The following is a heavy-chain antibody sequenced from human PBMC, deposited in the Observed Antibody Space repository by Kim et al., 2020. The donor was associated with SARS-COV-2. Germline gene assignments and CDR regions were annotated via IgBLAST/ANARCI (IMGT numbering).Heavy chain of an antibody. D-gene: IGHD3-9*01. Sequence: SETLSLTCTVSGGSISSSSYYWGWIRQPPGKGLEWIGSIYYGGNIYYNPPLKSRLTISVDSSKNQFSLRLSSVTAADTAVYHCARHDLRSFDWSAKYWFDPWGQGTLVTVSS. CDR3: ARHDLRSFDWSAKYWFDP. V-gene: IGHV4-39*01. CDR1: GGSISSSSYY. CDR2: IYYGGNI. J-gene: IGHJ5*02.